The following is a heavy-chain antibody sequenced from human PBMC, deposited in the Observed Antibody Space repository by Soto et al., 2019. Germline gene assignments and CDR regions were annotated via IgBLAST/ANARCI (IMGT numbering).Heavy chain of an antibody. V-gene: IGHV3-30-3*01. D-gene: IGHD3-9*01. CDR3: AKGSYYDILSSFDY. J-gene: IGHJ4*02. Sequence: QAGGSLRLSCAASGFAFNKYAMHWVRQAPGKGLEWLAVISYDGTNKYYADSVKGRFTISRDNSRNTVFLHMNSLKTEDTAVYYCAKGSYYDILSSFDYWGQGTPVTVSS. CDR2: ISYDGTNK. CDR1: GFAFNKYA.